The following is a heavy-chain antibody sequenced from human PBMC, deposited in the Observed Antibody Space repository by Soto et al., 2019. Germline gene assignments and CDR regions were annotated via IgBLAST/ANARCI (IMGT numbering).Heavy chain of an antibody. J-gene: IGHJ3*02. Sequence: GGSLRLSCAASGLTFSRYWMSWVRQAPGKGLEWVANIKQDGSEKYYVDSVKGRFTISRDNAKNSLYLQMNSLRAEDTAVYYCARDDRTTVTTFGFDIWGQGTMVTVSS. CDR2: IKQDGSEK. D-gene: IGHD4-17*01. CDR3: ARDDRTTVTTFGFDI. CDR1: GLTFSRYW. V-gene: IGHV3-7*01.